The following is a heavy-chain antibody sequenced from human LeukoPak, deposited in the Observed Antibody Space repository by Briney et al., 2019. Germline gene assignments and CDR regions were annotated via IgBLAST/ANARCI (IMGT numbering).Heavy chain of an antibody. CDR3: AKAPMATITYFDY. J-gene: IGHJ4*02. CDR2: ISGSGST. D-gene: IGHD5-24*01. Sequence: GGSLRLSCAASGFSLSSYVMAWVRQAPGKGLEWVSAISGSGSTYYADSVKGRFTISRDNSKNTLYLQMNSLRAEDTAVYYCAKAPMATITYFDYWGQGTLVTVSS. CDR1: GFSLSSYV. V-gene: IGHV3-23*01.